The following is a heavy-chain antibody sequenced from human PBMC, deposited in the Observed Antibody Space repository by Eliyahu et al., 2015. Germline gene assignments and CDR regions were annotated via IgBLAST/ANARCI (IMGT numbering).Heavy chain of an antibody. V-gene: IGHV3-23*01. D-gene: IGHD2-15*01. CDR1: GFRFXPSA. CDR3: ARWSPRLDAFDI. CDR2: FSAFXXGGGGT. Sequence: EVQLLESGGGLVQPGVSLRLSCAASGFRFXPSAMGWVRXXPKKGLXWVSVFSAFXXGGGGTFYPDSLKGRFTISRDNSKNTLYLQMNSLRAEDTAVYYCARWSPRLDAFDIWGQGTTVTVSS. J-gene: IGHJ3*02.